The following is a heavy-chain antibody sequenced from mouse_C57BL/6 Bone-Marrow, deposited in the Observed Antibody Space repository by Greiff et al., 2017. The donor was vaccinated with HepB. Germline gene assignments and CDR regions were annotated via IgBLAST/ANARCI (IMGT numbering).Heavy chain of an antibody. J-gene: IGHJ3*01. CDR1: GYTFTDYY. V-gene: IGHV1-19*01. D-gene: IGHD2-2*01. CDR2: INPYNGGT. Sequence: EVQLQESGPVLVKPGASVKMSCKASGYTFTDYYMNWVKQSHGKSLEWIGVINPYNGGTSYNQKFKGKATLTVDKSSSTAYMELNSLTSEDSAVYYCARDGYGGFAYWGQGTLVTVSA. CDR3: ARDGYGGFAY.